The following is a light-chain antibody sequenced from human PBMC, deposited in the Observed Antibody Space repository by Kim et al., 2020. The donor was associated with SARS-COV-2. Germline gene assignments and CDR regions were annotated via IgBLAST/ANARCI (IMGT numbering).Light chain of an antibody. V-gene: IGKV1-5*01. CDR2: DAS. CDR3: QEYNGYWT. CDR1: QSISAW. Sequence: DIQMTQSPSTLSASVGDRVTIACRASQSISAWLAWYQQKPGKAPKLLIYDASTLESGVPSRFSGSGSGTDFTLTISSLQPDDSATYYCQEYNGYWTFGQGTKLEI. J-gene: IGKJ1*01.